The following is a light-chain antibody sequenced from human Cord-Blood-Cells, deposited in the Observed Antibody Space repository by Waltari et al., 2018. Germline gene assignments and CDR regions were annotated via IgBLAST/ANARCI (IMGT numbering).Light chain of an antibody. Sequence: SYVLTQPPSVSVAPGTTARLTCGGNNLGRKSVNWYQQKPGQAPVLVIYYDSDRPSGIPERFSGSNSGNTATLTISRVEAGDEADYYCQVWDSSSDHPVFGGGTKLTVL. CDR2: YDS. CDR1: NLGRKS. J-gene: IGLJ3*02. V-gene: IGLV3-21*04. CDR3: QVWDSSSDHPV.